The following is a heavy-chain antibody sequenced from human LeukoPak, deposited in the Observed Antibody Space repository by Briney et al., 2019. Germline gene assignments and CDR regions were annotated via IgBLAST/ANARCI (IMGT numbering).Heavy chain of an antibody. J-gene: IGHJ4*02. CDR2: INPSGGTT. V-gene: IGHV1-46*01. Sequence: ASVTVSCTASGYTFTSNYMHWVRQAPGQGLEWMGIINPSGGTTIYAQKFQGRVTMTRDTSTSTVYMELSSLRSEDTAVYYCATNIVAYFDYWGQGTLVTVSS. CDR1: GYTFTSNY. CDR3: ATNIVAYFDY. D-gene: IGHD2/OR15-2a*01.